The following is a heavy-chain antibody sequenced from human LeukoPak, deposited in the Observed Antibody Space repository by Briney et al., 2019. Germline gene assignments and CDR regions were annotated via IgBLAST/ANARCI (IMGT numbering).Heavy chain of an antibody. CDR3: ARGRRDGYNSAHSYGMVV. CDR2: IYYSGST. J-gene: IGHJ6*04. Sequence: SETLSLTCTVSGASISGYYWNWIRQPPGKGLEWIGYIYYSGSTSYNPSLNSRVTISVDTSKNQFSLKLSSVTAADTAVYYCARGRRDGYNSAHSYGMVVWGGGTTVTVSS. V-gene: IGHV4-59*01. D-gene: IGHD5-24*01. CDR1: GASISGYY.